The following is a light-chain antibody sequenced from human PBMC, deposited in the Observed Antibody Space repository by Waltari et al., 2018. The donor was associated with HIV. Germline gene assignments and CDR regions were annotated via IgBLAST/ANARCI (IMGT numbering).Light chain of an antibody. CDR1: SNDVGRYAY. CDR2: EVT. V-gene: IGLV2-14*01. J-gene: IGLJ1*01. CDR3: SSYVVNSTPYV. Sequence: QSALTQPASVSGSPGQSITISCTGTSNDVGRYAYVSWYQHHPGKAPKRVIYEVTNRPAGISNRCSGSKSGNTASLTISGLQAEDEADYYCSSYVVNSTPYVFGSGTKVTVL.